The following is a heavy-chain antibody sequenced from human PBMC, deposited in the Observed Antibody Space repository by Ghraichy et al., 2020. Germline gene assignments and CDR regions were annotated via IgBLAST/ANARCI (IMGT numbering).Heavy chain of an antibody. Sequence: SETLSLTCTVSGDSFSSDDFYWNWIRQPPGKGLEWIGYIHRSGTTHYSPSLESRITISLDASKSQFQLTLVSPTAADTALYFCARAHLEPSRRAFEDGGLGALVTVSA. V-gene: IGHV4-30-4*01. CDR3: ARAHLEPSRRAFED. CDR1: GDSFSSDDFY. J-gene: IGHJ4*02. CDR2: IHRSGTT. D-gene: IGHD3-3*02.